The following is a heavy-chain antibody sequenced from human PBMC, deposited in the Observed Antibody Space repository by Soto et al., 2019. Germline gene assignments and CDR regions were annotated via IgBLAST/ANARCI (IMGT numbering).Heavy chain of an antibody. CDR3: ARRFSYCSGGSCYMNDY. D-gene: IGHD2-15*01. Sequence: SETMSLTCTVAGGTVSSYYWSWIRQNTGKGLEWIGYIYYSGSTNYNPSLKSRVTISVDTSKNQFSLKLSSVTAADTAVYYCARRFSYCSGGSCYMNDYWGQGTLVTVSS. V-gene: IGHV4-59*02. J-gene: IGHJ4*02. CDR2: IYYSGST. CDR1: GGTVSSYY.